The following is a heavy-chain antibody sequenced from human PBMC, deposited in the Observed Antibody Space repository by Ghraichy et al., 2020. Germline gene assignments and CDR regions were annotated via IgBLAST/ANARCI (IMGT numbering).Heavy chain of an antibody. CDR3: TRSYYGGNSWYFDI. Sequence: ASVKVSCKASGYTFTVYYIHWVRQAPGQGLEWMGHIDPNSGGTNYAQKFHGRVTMTRDTSISTAYMELSSLRSDDTAVYYCTRSYYGGNSWYFDIWGHGTLVTVSS. CDR1: GYTFTVYY. V-gene: IGHV1-2*06. CDR2: IDPNSGGT. D-gene: IGHD4-23*01. J-gene: IGHJ2*01.